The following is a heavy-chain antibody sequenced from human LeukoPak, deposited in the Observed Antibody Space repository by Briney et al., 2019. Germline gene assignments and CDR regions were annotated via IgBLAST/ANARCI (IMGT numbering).Heavy chain of an antibody. V-gene: IGHV1-18*01. Sequence: ASVKVSCKASGYTFTSYGISWVRQAPGQGLEWMGWISAYNGNTNYAQKLQGRVTMTTDTSTSTAYMELRSLRSDDTAVYYCARDRRGRRNYEYPRFDYWGQGTLVTVSS. D-gene: IGHD1-7*01. CDR2: ISAYNGNT. CDR1: GYTFTSYG. CDR3: ARDRRGRRNYEYPRFDY. J-gene: IGHJ4*02.